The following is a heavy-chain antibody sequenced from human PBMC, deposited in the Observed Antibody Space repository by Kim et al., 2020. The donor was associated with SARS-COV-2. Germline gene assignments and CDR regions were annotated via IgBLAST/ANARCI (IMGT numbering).Heavy chain of an antibody. CDR3: ARVAEGYYFDS. Sequence: SETLSLTCTVSGRSISRGGYYWGWIRQPPGKGLEWIGNIYYSGSTYYNPSLKSRVSMSVDTSKNQFSLKLSSVTAADTAVYYCARVAEGYYFDSWGQGTLVTVSS. CDR1: GRSISRGGYY. D-gene: IGHD2-15*01. CDR2: IYYSGST. V-gene: IGHV4-39*01. J-gene: IGHJ4*02.